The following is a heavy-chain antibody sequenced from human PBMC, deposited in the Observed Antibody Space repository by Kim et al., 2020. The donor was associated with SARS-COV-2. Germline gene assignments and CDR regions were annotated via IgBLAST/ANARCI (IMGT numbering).Heavy chain of an antibody. J-gene: IGHJ4*02. D-gene: IGHD5-18*01. CDR3: AKTWRQLWSPIEYYFYY. CDR1: GFTFSSYG. V-gene: IGHV3-7*03. CDR2: IKQDGSEK. Sequence: GGSLRLSCAASGFTFSSYGMSWVRQAPGKGLEWVANIKQDGSEKYYVDSVKGRFTISRDNSKNSLYLQMNSLRAEDTAVYYCAKTWRQLWSPIEYYFYYLGQGTLGTVSS.